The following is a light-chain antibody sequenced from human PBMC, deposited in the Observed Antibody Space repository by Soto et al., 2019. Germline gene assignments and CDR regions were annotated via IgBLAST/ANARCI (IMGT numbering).Light chain of an antibody. CDR2: GAS. V-gene: IGKV3-20*01. Sequence: EVVLTQSPGTLSLSPGERDTVSCRASQTISRNYLAWYQKKPGQAPRLLIYGASTRATGIPDRFTGSGSGTDFTLTIARLEPEDFAVYYCQQYGGPVPWTFGQGTKVEV. CDR3: QQYGGPVPWT. CDR1: QTISRNY. J-gene: IGKJ1*01.